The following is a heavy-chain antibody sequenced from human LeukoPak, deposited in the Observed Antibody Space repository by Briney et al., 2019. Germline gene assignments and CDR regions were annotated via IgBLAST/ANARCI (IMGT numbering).Heavy chain of an antibody. J-gene: IGHJ4*02. V-gene: IGHV3-64D*06. CDR3: AKGSSYFYDSSDYRLDY. CDR1: GLTFRSYG. Sequence: QPGGSLRLSCSASGLTFRSYGMHWVRQAPGKGLECVSGITGNGGGTFYADSVKGRFTISRDNFKNTLYLQMSSLRAEDTAVYYCAKGSSYFYDSSDYRLDYWGQGTLVTISS. CDR2: ITGNGGGT. D-gene: IGHD3-22*01.